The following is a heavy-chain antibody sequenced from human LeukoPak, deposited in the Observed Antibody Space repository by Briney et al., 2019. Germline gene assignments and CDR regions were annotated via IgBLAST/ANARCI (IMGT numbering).Heavy chain of an antibody. D-gene: IGHD1-26*01. CDR3: AGHPLLVGVTFHAAFDI. J-gene: IGHJ3*02. Sequence: SETLSLTCTVSGGSISSYYWSWIRQPPGKGLEWIGYISYSGSTKYNPSLKSRVTISVDTSKNQFTLELSSVTAADTAFYYCAGHPLLVGVTFHAAFDIWGPGTMVTVSS. CDR2: ISYSGST. V-gene: IGHV4-59*08. CDR1: GGSISSYY.